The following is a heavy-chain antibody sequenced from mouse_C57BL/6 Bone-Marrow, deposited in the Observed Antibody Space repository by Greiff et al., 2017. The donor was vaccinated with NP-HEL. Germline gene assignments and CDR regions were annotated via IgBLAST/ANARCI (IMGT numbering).Heavy chain of an antibody. CDR2: ISDGGSYT. V-gene: IGHV5-4*03. CDR1: GFTFSSYA. J-gene: IGHJ4*01. CDR3: ARGPPYYYGSSSYAMDY. D-gene: IGHD1-1*01. Sequence: EVMLVESGGGLVKPGGSLKLSCAASGFTFSSYAMSWVRQTPEKRLEWVATISDGGSYTYYPDNVKGRFTISRDNAKNNLYLQMSHLKSEDTAMYYCARGPPYYYGSSSYAMDYWGQGTSVTVSS.